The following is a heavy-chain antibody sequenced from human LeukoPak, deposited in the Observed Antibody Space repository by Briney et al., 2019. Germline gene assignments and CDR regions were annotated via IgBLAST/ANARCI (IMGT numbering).Heavy chain of an antibody. CDR1: GGSISSGSYD. J-gene: IGHJ4*02. Sequence: SETLSLTCTVFGGSISSGSYDWSWLRQPAGEGLEWIGRIYTSGSTNYNPSLKSRDTISVDTSKNQFSLKLSSVTAADTAVYYCARTGLLFDYWGQGTLVTVSS. CDR3: ARTGLLFDY. CDR2: IYTSGST. V-gene: IGHV4-61*02. D-gene: IGHD1-26*01.